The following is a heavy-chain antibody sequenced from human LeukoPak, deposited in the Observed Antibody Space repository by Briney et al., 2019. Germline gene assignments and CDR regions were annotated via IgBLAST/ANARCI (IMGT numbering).Heavy chain of an antibody. D-gene: IGHD3-22*01. J-gene: IGHJ6*02. V-gene: IGHV3-13*01. Sequence: PGGSLRLSCAASGFTFSSYDMHWVRQATGKGLEWVSAIGTAGDTYYPGSVKGRFTISRENAKNSLYLQMNSLRAGDTAVYYCARSPPYYYDSSGYYPRRYYYGMDVWGQGTTVTVSS. CDR1: GFTFSSYD. CDR2: IGTAGDT. CDR3: ARSPPYYYDSSGYYPRRYYYGMDV.